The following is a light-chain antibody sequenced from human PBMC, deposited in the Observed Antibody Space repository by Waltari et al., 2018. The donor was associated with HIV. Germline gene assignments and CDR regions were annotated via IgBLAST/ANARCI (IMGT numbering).Light chain of an antibody. Sequence: QSVLTQPPSVSEAPRQRVTIPCSGSRSNIGNNAVNWYQQLPGKAPKLLIYYDDLLPSGVSDRFSGSKSGTSASLAISGLQSEDEADYYCTAWDDSLNGPVFGGGTKLTVL. CDR2: YDD. J-gene: IGLJ2*01. V-gene: IGLV1-36*01. CDR1: RSNIGNNA. CDR3: TAWDDSLNGPV.